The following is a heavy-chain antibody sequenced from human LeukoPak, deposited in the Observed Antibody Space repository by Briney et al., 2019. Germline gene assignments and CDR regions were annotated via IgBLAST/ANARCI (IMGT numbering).Heavy chain of an antibody. CDR3: AKDHGSSDWYYFDY. CDR2: ISGSGRGSTT. D-gene: IGHD6-13*01. CDR1: GFTFSSYA. V-gene: IGHV3-23*01. Sequence: QTGGSLRLSCAASGFTFSSYALSWVRQAPGKGLEWVSNISGSGRGSTTYYADSVKGRFTISRDNSKNTLYLQMNTLRADDTAVYYCAKDHGSSDWYYFDYWGQGTLVTVSS. J-gene: IGHJ4*02.